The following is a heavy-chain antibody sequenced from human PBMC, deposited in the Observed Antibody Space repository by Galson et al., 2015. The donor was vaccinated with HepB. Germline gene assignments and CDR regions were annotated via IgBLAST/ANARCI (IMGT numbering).Heavy chain of an antibody. V-gene: IGHV4-34*01. CDR1: GGSLSGYY. CDR2: IKHTGST. D-gene: IGHD3-10*01. J-gene: IGHJ5*02. Sequence: ETLSLTCGVDGGSLSGYYWSWIRQSPGKGLEGIGEIKHTGSTNYNPSLKSRFSISLDKSKNPFHRTLSSVTAADTAVYYCARVHLLWFGELATPGWFDPWGQGNLVTVSS. CDR3: ARVHLLWFGELATPGWFDP.